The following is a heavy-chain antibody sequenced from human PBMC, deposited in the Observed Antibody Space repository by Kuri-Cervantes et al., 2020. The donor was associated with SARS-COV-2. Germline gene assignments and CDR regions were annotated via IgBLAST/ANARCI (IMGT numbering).Heavy chain of an antibody. Sequence: SVKVSCKTSGGTFSNSAISWVRQAPGQGLEWMGVTIPRLGLTNYAQRFQGRVTITADKSTSTAYMELSSLRSEDTAVYYCASGKDTAMVTDYWGQGTRVTVSS. V-gene: IGHV1-69*10. CDR2: TIPRLGLT. CDR1: GGTFSNSA. J-gene: IGHJ4*02. D-gene: IGHD5-18*01. CDR3: ASGKDTAMVTDY.